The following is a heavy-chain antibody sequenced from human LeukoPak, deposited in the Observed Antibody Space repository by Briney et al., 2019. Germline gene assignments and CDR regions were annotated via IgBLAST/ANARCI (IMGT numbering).Heavy chain of an antibody. Sequence: PGGSLRLSCAASGFMFSGFSMRWVRQTPGKGLEWVAKMTEYGTEIFYVDSVKGRFTISRDNAKNLLYLQMNSLRVEDTAVYYCARPRGCGSATCNNFDYWGQGTLVTVSS. CDR3: ARPRGCGSATCNNFDY. J-gene: IGHJ4*02. D-gene: IGHD2-15*01. V-gene: IGHV3-7*01. CDR2: MTEYGTEI. CDR1: GFMFSGFS.